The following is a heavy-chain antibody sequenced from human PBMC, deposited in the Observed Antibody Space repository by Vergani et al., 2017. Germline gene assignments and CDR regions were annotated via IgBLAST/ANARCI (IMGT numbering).Heavy chain of an antibody. CDR2: ISWDGGST. CDR1: GFTFDDYA. D-gene: IGHD2-15*01. CDR3: AKDMRSCSGGSCYSYYYGMDV. Sequence: EVQLVESGGVVVQPGGSLRLFCAASGFTFDDYAMHWVRQAPGKGLEWVSLISWDGGSTYYADSVKGRFTISRDNSKNSLYLQMNSLRAEDTALYYCAKDMRSCSGGSCYSYYYGMDVWGQGTTVTVSS. J-gene: IGHJ6*02. V-gene: IGHV3-43D*03.